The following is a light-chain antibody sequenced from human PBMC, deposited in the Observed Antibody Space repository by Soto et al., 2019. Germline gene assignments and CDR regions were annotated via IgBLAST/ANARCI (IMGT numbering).Light chain of an antibody. CDR2: EVS. CDR3: SSYSGSNNVV. CDR1: SSDVGGYNY. J-gene: IGLJ2*01. Sequence: QSALTQPPSASGSPGQSVTSSCTGTSSDVGGYNYVSWYQQHPGKAPKLMIYEVSKRPSGVPDRFSGSKSGNTASLTVSGLQAEDEADYYCSSYSGSNNVVFGGGTKVTVL. V-gene: IGLV2-8*01.